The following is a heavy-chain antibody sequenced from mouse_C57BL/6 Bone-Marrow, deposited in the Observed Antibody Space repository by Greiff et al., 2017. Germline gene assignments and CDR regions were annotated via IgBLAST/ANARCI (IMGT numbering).Heavy chain of an antibody. Sequence: VKLQQPGAELVRPGTSVKLSCKASGYTFTSYWMHWVKQRPGQGLEWIGVIDPSDSYTNYNQKFKGKATLTVDTSSSTAYMQLSSLTSEDSAVYYCASPYDYGGYAMDYWGQGTSVTVSS. CDR1: GYTFTSYW. CDR3: ASPYDYGGYAMDY. CDR2: IDPSDSYT. D-gene: IGHD2-4*01. J-gene: IGHJ4*01. V-gene: IGHV1-59*01.